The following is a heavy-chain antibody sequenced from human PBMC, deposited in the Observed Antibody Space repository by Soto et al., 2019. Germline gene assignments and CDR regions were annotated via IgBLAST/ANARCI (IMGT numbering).Heavy chain of an antibody. V-gene: IGHV3-48*03. Sequence: GGSLRLSCAASGFTFSSYEMNWVRQAPGKGLEWVSYISSSGSTIYYADSVKGRFTISRDNAKNSLYLQMNSLRAEDTAVYYCASGLEWELLTAFDYWGQGTLVTVSS. CDR2: ISSSGSTI. J-gene: IGHJ4*02. CDR1: GFTFSSYE. CDR3: ASGLEWELLTAFDY. D-gene: IGHD1-26*01.